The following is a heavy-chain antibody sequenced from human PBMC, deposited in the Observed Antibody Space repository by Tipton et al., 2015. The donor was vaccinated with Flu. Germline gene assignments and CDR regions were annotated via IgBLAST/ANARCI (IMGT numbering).Heavy chain of an antibody. CDR1: GGSISSHY. V-gene: IGHV4-59*11. Sequence: TLSLTCTVSGGSISSHYWGWIRQPPGKGLEWIGYIYFTGSTNYNPSLKSRVTISVYMSKNQFSLRLTSVAAADTAVYYCARGGGSPSYWGQGTLVTVSS. J-gene: IGHJ4*02. CDR3: ARGGGSPSY. CDR2: IYFTGST. D-gene: IGHD2-15*01.